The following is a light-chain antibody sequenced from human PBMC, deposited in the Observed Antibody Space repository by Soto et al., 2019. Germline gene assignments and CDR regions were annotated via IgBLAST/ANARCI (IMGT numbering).Light chain of an antibody. Sequence: EIVLPPSPATLSVSPVERATLSCRASQSVNQKLGWYQQKPGPAPRLLIYGASNRATGIPDRFSGSASGTDFTLTISRLEPEDFALYYCQQYGSSGTFGQGTKVDIK. CDR2: GAS. J-gene: IGKJ1*01. V-gene: IGKV3-20*01. CDR3: QQYGSSGT. CDR1: QSVNQK.